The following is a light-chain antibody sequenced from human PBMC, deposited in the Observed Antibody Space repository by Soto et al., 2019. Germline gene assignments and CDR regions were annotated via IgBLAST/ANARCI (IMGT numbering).Light chain of an antibody. CDR3: QQRSNPFT. J-gene: IGKJ3*01. CDR2: DAS. CDR1: QSVSSY. V-gene: IGKV3-11*01. Sequence: EIVLTQSPATLSLSPGERATLSCRASQSVSSYLAWYQQKPGQAPRLLIYDASNRATGIPARFSGSGSGTDFTLTISSLESEDFAVYYCQQRSNPFTFGPGTNVDIK.